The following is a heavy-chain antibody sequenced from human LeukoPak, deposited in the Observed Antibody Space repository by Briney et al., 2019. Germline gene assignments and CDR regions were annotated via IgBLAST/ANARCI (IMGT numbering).Heavy chain of an antibody. CDR3: ARSNSGYYEYYFDY. Sequence: SETLSLTCIVSGGSISSYYWSWIRQPAGKGLEWIGRIYTSGSTNYNPSLKSRVIMSVDTSKNQFSLRLSSVTAADTAVYYCARSNSGYYEYYFDYWGQGTLVTVSS. J-gene: IGHJ4*02. V-gene: IGHV4-4*07. D-gene: IGHD3-22*01. CDR1: GGSISSYY. CDR2: IYTSGST.